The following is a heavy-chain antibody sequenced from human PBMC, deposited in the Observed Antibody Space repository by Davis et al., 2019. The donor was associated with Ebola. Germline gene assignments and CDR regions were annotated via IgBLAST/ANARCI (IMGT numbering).Heavy chain of an antibody. CDR3: TTEPHLDYGAPYYYYYGMDV. CDR1: GFTFSNAW. J-gene: IGHJ6*02. V-gene: IGHV3-15*01. Sequence: GESLKISCAASGFTFSNAWMSWVRQAPGKGLEWVGRIKSKTDGGTTDYAAPVKGRFTISRDDSKNTLYLQMNSLKTEDTAVYYCTTEPHLDYGAPYYYYYGMDVWGQGTTVTVSS. CDR2: IKSKTDGGTT. D-gene: IGHD4-17*01.